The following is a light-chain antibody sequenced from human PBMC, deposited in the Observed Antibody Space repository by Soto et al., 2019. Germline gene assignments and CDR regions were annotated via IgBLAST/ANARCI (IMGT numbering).Light chain of an antibody. CDR1: SSDVGGYNY. V-gene: IGLV2-8*01. J-gene: IGLJ2*01. CDR2: EVT. CDR3: SSYAGSNNLV. Sequence: QSVLTQPPSASGSPGQSVTISCTGSSSDVGGYNYVSWYQQHPGKAPKLMIYEVTKRPSGVPDRFSGSKSGNTASLTVSGLQAEDEADCYCSSYAGSNNLVFGGGTKVTV.